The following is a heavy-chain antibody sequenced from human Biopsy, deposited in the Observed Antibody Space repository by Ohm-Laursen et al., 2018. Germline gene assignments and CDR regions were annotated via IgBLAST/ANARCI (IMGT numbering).Heavy chain of an antibody. D-gene: IGHD2-8*01. Sequence: ASVKVSCKASSYTFTDYNIHWMRQAPGQGLEWLGYINCKTGAANYAQKFQGTVTMTRDTSISTAYLALGSLRSADTAIYYCARDPLNGHKHFDYWGQGSLVTVPS. CDR1: SYTFTDYN. J-gene: IGHJ4*02. CDR3: ARDPLNGHKHFDY. V-gene: IGHV1-2*02. CDR2: INCKTGAA.